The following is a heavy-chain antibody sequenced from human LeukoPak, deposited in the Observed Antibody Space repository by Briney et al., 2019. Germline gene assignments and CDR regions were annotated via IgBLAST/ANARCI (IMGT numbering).Heavy chain of an antibody. J-gene: IGHJ2*01. D-gene: IGHD6-19*01. CDR1: GYTFTSYG. CDR3: ARDRWYSSGWYRSWYFDL. V-gene: IGHV1-18*01. Sequence: ASVKVSCKASGYTFTSYGISWVRQAPGQGLEWMGWISAYNGNTNYAQKLQGRVTMTTDTSTSTAYMELRSLRSDDTAVYYCARDRWYSSGWYRSWYFDLWGRGTLVTVSS. CDR2: ISAYNGNT.